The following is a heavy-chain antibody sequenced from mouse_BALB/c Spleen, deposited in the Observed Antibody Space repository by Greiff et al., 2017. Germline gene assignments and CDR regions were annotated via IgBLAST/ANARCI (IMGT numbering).Heavy chain of an antibody. CDR3: ARHEPGAMDY. CDR2: ISSGGGST. J-gene: IGHJ4*01. CDR1: GFAFSSYD. Sequence: EVMLVESGGGLVKPGGSLKLSCAASGFAFSSYDMSWVRQTPEKRLEWVAYISSGGGSTYYPDTVKGRFTISRDNAKNTLYLQMSSLKSEDTAMYYCARHEPGAMDYWGQGTSVTVSS. V-gene: IGHV5-12-1*01. D-gene: IGHD4-1*01.